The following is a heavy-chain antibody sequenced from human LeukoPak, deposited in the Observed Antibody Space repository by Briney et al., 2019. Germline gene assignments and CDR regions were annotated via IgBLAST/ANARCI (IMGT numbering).Heavy chain of an antibody. D-gene: IGHD3-10*01. Sequence: SETLSLTGTVSGGSISSYYWSWIRQPPGKGLEWIGYIYYSGSTNYNPSLKSRVTISVDTSKNQFSLKLSSVTAADTAVYYCARVLLQGGSAAFDYWGQGTLVTVSS. CDR2: IYYSGST. J-gene: IGHJ4*02. CDR1: GGSISSYY. V-gene: IGHV4-59*01. CDR3: ARVLLQGGSAAFDY.